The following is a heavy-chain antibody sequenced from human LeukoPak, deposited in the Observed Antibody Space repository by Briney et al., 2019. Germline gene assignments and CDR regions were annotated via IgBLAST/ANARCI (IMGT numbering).Heavy chain of an antibody. CDR2: IYYSGST. V-gene: IGHV4-59*01. CDR1: GGSISSYY. J-gene: IGHJ6*02. Sequence: SETLSLTCTVSGGSISSYYWSWIRQPPGKGLEWIGYIYYSGSTNYNPSLKSRVTISVDTSKNQFSLKLSSVTAADTAVYYCARDLGYCSSTSCYAYYYYGMDVWGQGTTVTVSS. D-gene: IGHD2-2*01. CDR3: ARDLGYCSSTSCYAYYYYGMDV.